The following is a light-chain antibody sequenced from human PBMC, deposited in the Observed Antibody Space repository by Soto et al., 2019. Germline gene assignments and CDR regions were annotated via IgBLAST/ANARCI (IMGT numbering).Light chain of an antibody. J-gene: IGKJ2*01. CDR1: QSISSW. V-gene: IGKV1-5*01. Sequence: DIQMTQSPSTLSASVGDRVTITCRASQSISSWLAWYQQKPGKAPKLLIYDASSLESGVPSRFSGSGSGTEFNLTISSLQPEDFASYFCHQSYRVPHTFGQGTKLEIK. CDR3: HQSYRVPHT. CDR2: DAS.